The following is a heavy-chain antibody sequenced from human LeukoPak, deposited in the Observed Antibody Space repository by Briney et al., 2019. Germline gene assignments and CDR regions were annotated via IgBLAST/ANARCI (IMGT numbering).Heavy chain of an antibody. CDR3: ARVRSSSWSYYYYYMDV. V-gene: IGHV3-7*01. D-gene: IGHD6-13*01. CDR1: GFTFSSYG. CDR2: IKQDGSEK. Sequence: GRSLRLSCAASGFTFSSYGMHWVRQAPGKGLEWVANIKQDGSEKYYVDSVKGRLTISRDNAKNSLYLQMNSLRAEDTAVYYCARVRSSSWSYYYYYMDVWGKGTTVTVSS. J-gene: IGHJ6*03.